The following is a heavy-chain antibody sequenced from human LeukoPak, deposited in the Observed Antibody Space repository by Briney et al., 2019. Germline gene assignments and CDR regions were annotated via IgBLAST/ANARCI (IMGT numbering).Heavy chain of an antibody. Sequence: GSSVKVSCKAFGGTFSSYAISWVRQAPGQGLEWMGGIIPIFGTANYAQKFQGRVTITADKSTSTAYMELSSLRSEDTAVYYCASDRRSTSDTFDYWGQGTLVTVSS. D-gene: IGHD2-2*01. CDR1: GGTFSSYA. CDR2: IIPIFGTA. V-gene: IGHV1-69*06. J-gene: IGHJ4*02. CDR3: ASDRRSTSDTFDY.